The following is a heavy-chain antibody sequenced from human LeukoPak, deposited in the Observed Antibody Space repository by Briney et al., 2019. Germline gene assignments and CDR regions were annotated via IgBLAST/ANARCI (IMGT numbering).Heavy chain of an antibody. D-gene: IGHD3-10*01. Sequence: SETLSLTCTVSGGSISGYYWSWIRQPAGKGLEWIGRIYSSGNSNHNPSLKSRVMMSVDTSKNQFSLKLSSVTAADTAVYYCARGWFGEFPDYWGQGTLVTVSS. CDR3: ARGWFGEFPDY. J-gene: IGHJ4*02. V-gene: IGHV4-4*07. CDR2: IYSSGNS. CDR1: GGSISGYY.